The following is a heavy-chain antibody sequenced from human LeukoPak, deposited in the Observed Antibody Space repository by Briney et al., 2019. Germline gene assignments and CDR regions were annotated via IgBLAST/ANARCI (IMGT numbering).Heavy chain of an antibody. J-gene: IGHJ5*02. Sequence: PGGSLRLSCAASGFTFSSYSMNWVRQAPGKGLEWVSSISSSSSYIYYADSVKGRFTISRDNAKNSLYLQMNSLRAEDTAVYYCARAPDCSSTSCYTRMSWFDPWGQGTLVTVSS. CDR2: ISSSSSYI. D-gene: IGHD2-2*02. V-gene: IGHV3-21*01. CDR1: GFTFSSYS. CDR3: ARAPDCSSTSCYTRMSWFDP.